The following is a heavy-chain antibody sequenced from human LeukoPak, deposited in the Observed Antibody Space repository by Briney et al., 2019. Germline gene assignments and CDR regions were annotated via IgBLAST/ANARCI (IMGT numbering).Heavy chain of an antibody. CDR2: IYYSGST. CDR3: ARAVDDSGGYYRIDY. D-gene: IGHD3-22*01. CDR1: GGSVSSGSYY. J-gene: IGHJ4*02. Sequence: SETLSLTCTVSGGSVSSGSYYWSWIRQPPGKGLEWIGYIYYSGSTNYNPSLKSRVTISVDTSKNQFSLKLSSVTAADTAVYYCARAVDDSGGYYRIDYWGQGTLVTVSS. V-gene: IGHV4-61*01.